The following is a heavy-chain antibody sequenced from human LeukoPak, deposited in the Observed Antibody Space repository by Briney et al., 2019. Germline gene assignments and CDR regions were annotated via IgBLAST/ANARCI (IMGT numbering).Heavy chain of an antibody. Sequence: GGSLRLSCAASGFTFSSYAMNWVRQAPGRGLEWVSGFSGSGGTTYYADSVKGGFTISRVNSKNTLYLQMNSLRAEDTAVYYCANGNRCTSPNCLGYYYFYMDVWGKGTTVTVSS. J-gene: IGHJ6*03. CDR3: ANGNRCTSPNCLGYYYFYMDV. D-gene: IGHD2-8*01. V-gene: IGHV3-23*01. CDR1: GFTFSSYA. CDR2: FSGSGGTT.